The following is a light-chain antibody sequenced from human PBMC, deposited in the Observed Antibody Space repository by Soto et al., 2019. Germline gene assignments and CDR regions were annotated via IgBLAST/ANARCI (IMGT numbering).Light chain of an antibody. J-gene: IGKJ5*01. CDR1: QGVRSN. Sequence: EIVLTQSPGTLSLSPGERATLSCRASQGVRSNLAWYRQKPGQPPRLVISGASTRAPGIPARFSGFRSGTDFTLTISSLQSEDFAIYYCQQYNNWPAITFGQGARLEIK. V-gene: IGKV3D-15*01. CDR3: QQYNNWPAIT. CDR2: GAS.